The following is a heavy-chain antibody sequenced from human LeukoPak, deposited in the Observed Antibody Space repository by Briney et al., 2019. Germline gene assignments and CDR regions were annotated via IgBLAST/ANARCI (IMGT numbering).Heavy chain of an antibody. J-gene: IGHJ4*02. CDR2: IYYSGST. D-gene: IGHD2-21*01. Sequence: PSETLSLTCTVSGGSISSSSYYWGWIRQPPGKGLEWIGYIYYSGSTYYNPSLKSRVTISVGTSKNQFSLKLSSVTAADTAVHYCARASVVSGSAEDYWGQGTLVTVSS. CDR3: ARASVVSGSAEDY. V-gene: IGHV4-30-4*08. CDR1: GGSISSSSYY.